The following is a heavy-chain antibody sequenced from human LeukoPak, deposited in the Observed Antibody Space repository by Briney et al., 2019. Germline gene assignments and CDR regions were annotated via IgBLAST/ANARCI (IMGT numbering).Heavy chain of an antibody. J-gene: IGHJ5*01. Sequence: GGSLRLSCAASGFIFSTYAMSWVRQAPGKGLQWVSQISGTGGATWYAGFARDRFTISRDNSKKTLYLQMSGLRVEDTAMYYCVKDPRDTYGTNWFVSWGQGTLLIVSS. CDR2: ISGTGGAT. V-gene: IGHV3-23*01. CDR3: VKDPRDTYGTNWFVS. D-gene: IGHD2-21*01. CDR1: GFIFSTYA.